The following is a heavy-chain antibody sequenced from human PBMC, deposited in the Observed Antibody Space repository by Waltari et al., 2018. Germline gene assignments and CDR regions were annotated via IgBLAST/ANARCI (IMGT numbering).Heavy chain of an antibody. J-gene: IGHJ3*02. CDR2: ISPTGETI. V-gene: IGHV3-48*01. CDR3: ACSFGASFYKTFDI. CDR1: GHPSKSYS. D-gene: IGHD2-2*01. Sequence: QLVESGGGLVKPGESLRLSCVASGHPSKSYSFQWVRQTPGRDLEWLAYISPTGETIYYSASVQGRFVVSRDNSRNTLFLQMAHLSADDTALYYCACSFGASFYKTFDIWGQGTTVTVSS.